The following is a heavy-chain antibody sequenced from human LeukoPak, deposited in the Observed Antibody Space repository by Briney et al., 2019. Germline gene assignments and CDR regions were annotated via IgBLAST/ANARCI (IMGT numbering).Heavy chain of an antibody. J-gene: IGHJ4*02. CDR2: ISSDGNNK. D-gene: IGHD3-22*01. V-gene: IGHV3-30*18. Sequence: GGSLRLSYAASGFTFSSYGMHWVRQAPGKGLEWVAVISSDGNNKNYVDSVKGRFTFSRDNSKNTLYLQMNSLRAEDTAVYYCAKGNDIGGYYYPHFDYWGQGTLVTVSS. CDR1: GFTFSSYG. CDR3: AKGNDIGGYYYPHFDY.